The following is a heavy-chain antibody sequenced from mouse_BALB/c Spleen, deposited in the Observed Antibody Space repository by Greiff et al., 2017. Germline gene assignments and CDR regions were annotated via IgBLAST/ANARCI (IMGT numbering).Heavy chain of an antibody. D-gene: IGHD2-2*01. J-gene: IGHJ4*01. V-gene: IGHV5-6-5*01. CDR1: GFTFSSYA. CDR3: ARALGYYYAMDY. CDR2: ISSGGST. Sequence: EVKLMESGGGLVKPGGSLKLSCAASGFTFSSYAMSWVRQTPEKRLEWVASISSGGSTYYPDSVKGRFTISRDNARNILYLQMSSLRSEDTAMYYCARALGYYYAMDYWGQGTSVTVSS.